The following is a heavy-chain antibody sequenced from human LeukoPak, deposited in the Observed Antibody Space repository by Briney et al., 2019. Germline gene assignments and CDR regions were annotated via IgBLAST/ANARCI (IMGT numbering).Heavy chain of an antibody. V-gene: IGHV1-18*01. CDR1: GYTFTTYG. CDR2: ISPYNGDT. CDR3: ARDGAVAAVFDY. J-gene: IGHJ4*02. Sequence: GAAVKVSCKASGYTFTTYGVTWVRQAPGQGLEWMGWISPYNGDTNYAQNLQGRVTLTTDTSTSTAYMGLRSLRSDDTAVYYCARDGAVAAVFDYWGQGTLVTVSS. D-gene: IGHD6-19*01.